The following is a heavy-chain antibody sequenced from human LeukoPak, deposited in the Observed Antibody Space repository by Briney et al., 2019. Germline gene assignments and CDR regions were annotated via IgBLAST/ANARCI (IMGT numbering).Heavy chain of an antibody. CDR2: INPNSGGT. CDR1: GYTFTGYY. J-gene: IGHJ4*02. D-gene: IGHD3-10*01. Sequence: ASVKVSCKASGYTFTGYYMHWVRQAPGQGLEWMGWINPNSGGTNYAQKFQGRVTMTRDTSISTAYMELSRLRSDDTAVYYCARVIRARGAVLDPGYWGQGTLVTVSS. V-gene: IGHV1-2*02. CDR3: ARVIRARGAVLDPGY.